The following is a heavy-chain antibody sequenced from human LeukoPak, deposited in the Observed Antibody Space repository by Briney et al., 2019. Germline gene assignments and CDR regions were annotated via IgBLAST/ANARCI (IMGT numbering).Heavy chain of an antibody. CDR2: IYYSGST. J-gene: IGHJ3*02. CDR1: GGSISSHY. D-gene: IGHD5-24*01. Sequence: SETLSLTCTVSGGSISSHYWSWIRQSPGKGLGWIGYIYYSGSTNYNPSLKSRVTISVDTSKNQFSLKLSSVTAADTAVYYCARGEMATIEDAFDIWGQGTMVTVSS. CDR3: ARGEMATIEDAFDI. V-gene: IGHV4-59*11.